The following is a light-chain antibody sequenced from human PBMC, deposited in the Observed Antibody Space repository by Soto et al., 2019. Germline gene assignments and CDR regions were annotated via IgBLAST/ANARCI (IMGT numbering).Light chain of an antibody. CDR3: ATWDDSVYV. J-gene: IGLJ1*01. Sequence: QSVLPQPPSASGTPGQRVTISCSGSTANIGTNTVNWFQHLPGSAPKLLIYTNDQRPSGVPDRFSGSRSGTSAYLAISGLQSEDEADYYCATWDDSVYVFGTGTKV. CDR2: TND. V-gene: IGLV1-44*01. CDR1: TANIGTNT.